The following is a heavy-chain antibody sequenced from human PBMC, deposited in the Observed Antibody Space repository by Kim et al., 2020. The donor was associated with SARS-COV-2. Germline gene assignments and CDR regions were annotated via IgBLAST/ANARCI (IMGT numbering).Heavy chain of an antibody. CDR1: GFTFSSYW. Sequence: GGSLRLSCAASGFTFSSYWMHWVRQAPGKGLVWVSRINSDGSSTSYADSVKGRFTISRDNAKNTLYLQMNSLRAEDTAVYYCARIAAAAVYFDYWGQGTLVTVPS. CDR3: ARIAAAAVYFDY. J-gene: IGHJ4*02. V-gene: IGHV3-74*01. D-gene: IGHD6-13*01. CDR2: INSDGSST.